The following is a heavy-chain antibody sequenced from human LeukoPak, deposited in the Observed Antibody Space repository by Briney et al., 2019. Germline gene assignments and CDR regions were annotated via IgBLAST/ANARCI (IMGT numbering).Heavy chain of an antibody. CDR1: GYTFTGCY. Sequence: ASVKVSCKASGYTFTGCYMHWVRLAPGQGLEWMGWINPNSGGTNYAQKFQGWVTMTRDTSISTAYMELSRLRSDDTAVYYCARGSVGARSNYVGARHYYFDYWGQGTLVTVSS. J-gene: IGHJ4*02. CDR3: ARGSVGARSNYVGARHYYFDY. D-gene: IGHD4-11*01. V-gene: IGHV1-2*04. CDR2: INPNSGGT.